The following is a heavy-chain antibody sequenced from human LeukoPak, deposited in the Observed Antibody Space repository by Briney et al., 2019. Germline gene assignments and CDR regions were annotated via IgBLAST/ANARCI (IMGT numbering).Heavy chain of an antibody. J-gene: IGHJ5*02. CDR3: VREVSGWPNNWFDP. CDR1: GFTFSSYA. Sequence: GGSLRLSCAASGFTFSSYAMSWVRQAPGKGLEWVSAISGSGDGTYYADSVRARFTISRDNSKNTVDLQMSSLRAEDTAVYYCVREVSGWPNNWFDPWGQGTLVTVSS. CDR2: ISGSGDGT. V-gene: IGHV3-23*01. D-gene: IGHD6-19*01.